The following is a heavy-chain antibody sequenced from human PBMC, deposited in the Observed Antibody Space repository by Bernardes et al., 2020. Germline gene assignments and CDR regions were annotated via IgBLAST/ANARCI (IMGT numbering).Heavy chain of an antibody. J-gene: IGHJ4*02. V-gene: IGHV3-7*03. Sequence: GGSLRLSCVATGCTFADDWMTWVRQAPGKGLEWVANIKEDDTERYYGDSVAVRFTVPKDNAKNSLYLQMDSLRADDTAVYYCARRIWGGWPRDYWGQGTLVTVSS. CDR2: IKEDDTER. D-gene: IGHD6-19*01. CDR3: ARRIWGGWPRDY. CDR1: GCTFADDW.